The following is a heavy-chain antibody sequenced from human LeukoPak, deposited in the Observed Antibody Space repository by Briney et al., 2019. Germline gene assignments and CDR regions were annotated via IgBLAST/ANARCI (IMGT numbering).Heavy chain of an antibody. CDR3: ARERLSSSWYGDAFDI. Sequence: GGSLRLSCAASGFTFSDYYMSWIRQAPGKGLEWVSYISSSGSTIYYADSVKGRFTISRDNAKNSLYLQMNSLRAEDTAVYYCARERLSSSWYGDAFDIWGQGTMVTVSS. D-gene: IGHD6-13*01. V-gene: IGHV3-11*04. J-gene: IGHJ3*02. CDR1: GFTFSDYY. CDR2: ISSSGSTI.